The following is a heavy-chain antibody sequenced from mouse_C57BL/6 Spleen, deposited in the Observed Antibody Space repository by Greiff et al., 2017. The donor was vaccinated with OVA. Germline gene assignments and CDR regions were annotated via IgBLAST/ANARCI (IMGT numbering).Heavy chain of an antibody. CDR2: IDPSDSYT. CDR3: ARKSSGKYFDY. D-gene: IGHD6-1*01. Sequence: QVQLQQPGAELVMPGASVKLSCKASGYTFTSYWMHWVKQRPGQGLEWIGEIDPSDSYTNYNQKFKGKSTLTVDKSSSTAYIQLSSLTSEDVSCYYIARKSSGKYFDYWGQGTTLTVSS. J-gene: IGHJ2*01. CDR1: GYTFTSYW. V-gene: IGHV1-69*01.